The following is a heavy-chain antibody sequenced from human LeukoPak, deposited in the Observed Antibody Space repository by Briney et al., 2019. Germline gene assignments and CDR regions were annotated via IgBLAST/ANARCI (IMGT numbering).Heavy chain of an antibody. CDR3: ARVDSNYVFDY. CDR2: ISSSSSYI. CDR1: GFTFSSYS. J-gene: IGHJ4*02. Sequence: GGSLRLSCAASGFTFSSYSMNWVRQAPGKGLEWVSSISSSSSYIYYADSVKGRFTISRDNAKNSLYLQMNSLRAEDTAGYYCARVDSNYVFDYWGQGTLVTVSS. V-gene: IGHV3-21*01. D-gene: IGHD4-11*01.